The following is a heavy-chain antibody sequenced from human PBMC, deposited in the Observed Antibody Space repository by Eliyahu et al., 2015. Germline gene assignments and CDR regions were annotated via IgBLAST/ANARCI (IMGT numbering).Heavy chain of an antibody. J-gene: IGHJ6*02. Sequence: EVQLVESGGGLVQPGRSLRLSCAAXXFPFDDYAMXWVRQAPGKGLEWVSGISWNSGSIGYADSVKGRFTISRDNAKNSLYLQMNSLRAEDTALYYCAKERIAVWSGMDVWGQGTTVTVSS. CDR3: AKERIAVWSGMDV. D-gene: IGHD6-19*01. CDR2: ISWNSGSI. V-gene: IGHV3-9*01. CDR1: XFPFDDYA.